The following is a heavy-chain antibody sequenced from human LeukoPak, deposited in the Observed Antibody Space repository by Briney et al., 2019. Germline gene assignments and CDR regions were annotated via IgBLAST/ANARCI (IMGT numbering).Heavy chain of an antibody. Sequence: SETLSLTCTVSGGSISSSLYHWGWIRQSPGKNLEWLGSIYYTGTTHYNPSLKSRVTISVDTSKNQFSLNLSSVTATDTAVYYCARQEIGLRSFDPWGQGTLVTVSS. V-gene: IGHV4-39*01. D-gene: IGHD3/OR15-3a*01. CDR1: GGSISSSLYH. CDR3: ARQEIGLRSFDP. J-gene: IGHJ5*02. CDR2: IYYTGTT.